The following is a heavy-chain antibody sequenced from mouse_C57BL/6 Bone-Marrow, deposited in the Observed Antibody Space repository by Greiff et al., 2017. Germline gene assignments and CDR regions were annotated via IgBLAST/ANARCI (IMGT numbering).Heavy chain of an antibody. D-gene: IGHD2-3*01. CDR2: FNPYNGGT. CDR1: GYTFTDYN. J-gene: IGHJ4*01. CDR3: ARDGYYSYAVDY. V-gene: IGHV1-22*01. Sequence: EVQLQQSGPELVKPGASVKMSCKASGYTFTDYNMQWLKQSHGKSLEWIGYFNPYNGGTSYNQKFKGKATLTVNKSSSTAYMELRSLTSDDSAVYDCARDGYYSYAVDYWGQGTSVTVSS.